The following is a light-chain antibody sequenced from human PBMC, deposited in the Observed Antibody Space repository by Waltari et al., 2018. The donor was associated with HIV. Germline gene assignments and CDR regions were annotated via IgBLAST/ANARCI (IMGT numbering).Light chain of an antibody. CDR1: QSVTNY. CDR2: DAS. V-gene: IGKV3D-11*02. J-gene: IGKJ5*01. Sequence: EIVLTQSPATLSLSPGERATLSCRSSQSVTNYLAWYQQKPGQAPRLLIYDASNRATGIPARFSGNGPGTDFTLTISSLEPEDFAVYYCQHRNNWHAITFGQGTRLEIK. CDR3: QHRNNWHAIT.